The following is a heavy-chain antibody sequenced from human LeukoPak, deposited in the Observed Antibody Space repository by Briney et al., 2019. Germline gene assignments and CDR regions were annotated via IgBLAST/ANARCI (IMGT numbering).Heavy chain of an antibody. D-gene: IGHD4-23*01. CDR1: GGSISSSNW. V-gene: IGHV4-4*02. CDR3: ARDRGLTGGKGLFDY. CDR2: IYHSGST. Sequence: SGTLSLTCAVSGGSISSSNWWSWVRQPPGKGLEWIGEIYHSGSTNYNPSLKSRLTISVDKSKNQFSLKLSSVTAADTAVYYCARDRGLTGGKGLFDYWGQGTLVTVSS. J-gene: IGHJ4*02.